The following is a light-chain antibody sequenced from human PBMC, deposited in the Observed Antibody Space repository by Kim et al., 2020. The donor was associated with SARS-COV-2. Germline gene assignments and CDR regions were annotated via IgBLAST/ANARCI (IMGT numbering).Light chain of an antibody. V-gene: IGLV3-1*01. CDR1: KLGDKY. J-gene: IGLJ1*01. CDR2: QDS. CDR3: QAWDSNTASGV. Sequence: PGQTASITCSGDKLGDKYAFWYQQTPGQSPVLVIYQDSKRPSGIPGRFSGSSSGNTATLTISGTQAMDEADYYCQAWDSNTASGVFGTGTKVTVL.